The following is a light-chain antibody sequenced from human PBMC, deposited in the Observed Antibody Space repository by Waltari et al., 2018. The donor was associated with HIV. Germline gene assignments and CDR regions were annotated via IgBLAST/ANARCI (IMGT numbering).Light chain of an antibody. J-gene: IGKJ4*01. Sequence: EIVLTQSPATLSLSPGERATLSCRASQSVSNYVAWYQQNPGQAPRLLIYDASIRTTGIPARFSGSGSGTDFTLTISSLEPEDFAVYYCQQRTNWPPGTTFGGGTKVERK. V-gene: IGKV3-11*01. CDR1: QSVSNY. CDR3: QQRTNWPPGTT. CDR2: DAS.